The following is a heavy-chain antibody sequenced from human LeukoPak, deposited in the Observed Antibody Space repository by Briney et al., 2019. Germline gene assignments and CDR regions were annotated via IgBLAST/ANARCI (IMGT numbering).Heavy chain of an antibody. CDR1: GGSFSGYY. CDR2: INHSGST. CDR3: AGGGVGATSWAFDI. Sequence: PSETLSLTCAVYGGSFSGYYWSWIRQPPGKGLEWIGEINHSGSTNYNPSLKSRVTISVDTSKNQFSLKLSSVTAADTAVYYCAGGGVGATSWAFDIWGQGTMVTVSS. J-gene: IGHJ3*02. D-gene: IGHD1-26*01. V-gene: IGHV4-34*01.